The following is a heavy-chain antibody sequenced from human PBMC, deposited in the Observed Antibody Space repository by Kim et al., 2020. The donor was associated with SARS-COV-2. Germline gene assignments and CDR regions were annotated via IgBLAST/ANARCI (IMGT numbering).Heavy chain of an antibody. CDR3: ARHNPRTAMALSY. D-gene: IGHD5-18*01. J-gene: IGHJ4*02. V-gene: IGHV4-59*08. Sequence: SPYRKSRVTISVDTSKNQFSLKLSSGTAADTAVYYCARHNPRTAMALSYWGQGTLVTVSS.